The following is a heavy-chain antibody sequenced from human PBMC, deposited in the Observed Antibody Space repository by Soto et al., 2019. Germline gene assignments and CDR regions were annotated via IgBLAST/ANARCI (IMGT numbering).Heavy chain of an antibody. J-gene: IGHJ4*02. CDR2: ITYDGSFQ. D-gene: IGHD1-7*01. CDR3: AKDRVGGTFYTPLAF. V-gene: IGHV3-30*18. Sequence: VGSLRLSCQASCFNFDNYGMHWVRQAPGKGLEWVAVITYDGSFQYYADSVKGRFTISRDNSKNTLSLHLNTLKPEDTAVYHCAKDRVGGTFYTPLAFWGQGTLVTVSS. CDR1: CFNFDNYG.